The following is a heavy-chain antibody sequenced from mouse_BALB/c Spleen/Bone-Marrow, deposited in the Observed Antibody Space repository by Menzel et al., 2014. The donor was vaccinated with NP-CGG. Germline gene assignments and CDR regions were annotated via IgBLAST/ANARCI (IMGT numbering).Heavy chain of an antibody. J-gene: IGHJ1*01. D-gene: IGHD2-4*01. V-gene: IGHV1S41*01. CDR2: FAPGSGNT. CDR1: GYTFTSYW. Sequence: DLVKPGASVKLSCKASGYTFTSYWINWIKRRPGQGLEWIGRFAPGSGNTYYNEMFKGKATLTVDTSSSTAYIQLSSLSSEDSAVYFCARARSTVITTWYFDVWGAGPTVTVSS. CDR3: ARARSTVITTWYFDV.